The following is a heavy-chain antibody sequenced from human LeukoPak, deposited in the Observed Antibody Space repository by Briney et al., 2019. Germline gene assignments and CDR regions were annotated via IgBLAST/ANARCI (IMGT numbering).Heavy chain of an antibody. J-gene: IGHJ4*02. Sequence: SETLSLTCTVSGDSISNYYWSWIRQPAGRGLEWIGRTESSGITYYNPSLKSRVTMSVDTSKNHISLELNSVTAADTALYYCARDLRPGYYDSTRSLDYWGQGTLVTASS. D-gene: IGHD3-22*01. CDR3: ARDLRPGYYDSTRSLDY. V-gene: IGHV4-4*07. CDR2: TESSGIT. CDR1: GDSISNYY.